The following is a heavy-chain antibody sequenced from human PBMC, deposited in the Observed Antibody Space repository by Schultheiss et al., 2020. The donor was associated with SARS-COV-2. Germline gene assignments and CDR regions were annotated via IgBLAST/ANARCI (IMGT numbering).Heavy chain of an antibody. CDR2: IRSSGRDI. D-gene: IGHD2-15*01. CDR3: VRDRSWWTPYNCFDL. J-gene: IGHJ5*02. V-gene: IGHV3-21*01. Sequence: GGSLRLSCVASGTTFGAYAMTWVRQAPGKGLEFVASIRSSGRDIYYADSMQGRFTASRDNANNSLYLQMHSLRAEDTAVYYCVRDRSWWTPYNCFDLWGRGTLVTVSS. CDR1: GTTFGAYA.